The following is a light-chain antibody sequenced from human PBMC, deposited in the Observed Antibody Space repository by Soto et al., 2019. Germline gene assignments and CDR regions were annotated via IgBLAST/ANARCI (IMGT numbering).Light chain of an antibody. J-gene: IGKJ4*01. Sequence: DLQMTQSPSSLSASVGDRVTITCRASQSITSSLNWYQQKPGRAPKLLIYAASSLQSGVPSRFSGSGSGTDFSLTISSLQPEDSATYFCQQSYSTPSFGGGTKVEIK. CDR2: AAS. V-gene: IGKV1-39*01. CDR3: QQSYSTPS. CDR1: QSITSS.